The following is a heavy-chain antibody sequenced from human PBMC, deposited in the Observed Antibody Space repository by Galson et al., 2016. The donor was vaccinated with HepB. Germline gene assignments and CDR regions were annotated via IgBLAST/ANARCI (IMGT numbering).Heavy chain of an antibody. V-gene: IGHV3-7*01. D-gene: IGHD1-7*01. J-gene: IGHJ4*02. CDR3: ARDRISGTNMDY. Sequence: SLRLSCAASGFTSNVYAMSWVRRAPGKGLEWVASIKQDGSEEYYGDSVKGRFTISRVDAHNSLYLQMSSLRAEDSALYYCARDRISGTNMDYWGQGTLVTVSS. CDR1: GFTSNVYA. CDR2: IKQDGSEE.